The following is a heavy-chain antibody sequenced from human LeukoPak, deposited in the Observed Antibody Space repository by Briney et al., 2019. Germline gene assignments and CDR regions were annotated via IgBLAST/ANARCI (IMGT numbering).Heavy chain of an antibody. CDR2: ITSSGGST. Sequence: GGSLRLSCAGSGFTFSSYAMSWVRQAPGKGLEWVSAITSSGGSTYYADSVKGRFTISRDNSKSTLYLQMNSLRAEDTAVYYCARDHPTFGVVSIFDYWGQGTLVSVSS. CDR3: ARDHPTFGVVSIFDY. D-gene: IGHD3-3*01. J-gene: IGHJ4*02. CDR1: GFTFSSYA. V-gene: IGHV3-23*01.